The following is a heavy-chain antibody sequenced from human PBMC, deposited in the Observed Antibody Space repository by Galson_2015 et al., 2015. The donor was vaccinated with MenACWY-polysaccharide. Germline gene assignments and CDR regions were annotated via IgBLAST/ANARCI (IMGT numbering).Heavy chain of an antibody. V-gene: IGHV3-23*01. CDR3: ARDRITGDSRWEFDY. CDR2: IGATGGDT. J-gene: IGHJ4*02. D-gene: IGHD7-27*01. CDR1: GFTFSNYA. Sequence: SLRLSCAASGFTFSNYAIHWVRQAPMKGLEWVSGIGATGGDTHYADPAKGRFSISRDNSKNTLFLQMNSLRAEDTAIYYCARDRITGDSRWEFDYWGQGILVTVSA.